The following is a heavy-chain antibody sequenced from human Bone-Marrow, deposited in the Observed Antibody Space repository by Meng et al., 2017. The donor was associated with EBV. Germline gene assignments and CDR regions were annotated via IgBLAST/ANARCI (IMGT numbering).Heavy chain of an antibody. Sequence: WGAGLLRPSETLSLTCAVYGDSISSFYYGGWIRQPPGRGLEWTGSVHYTGSTYYSPSLKSRVTVSVDTSKNQFSLRLTSVTAADTAVYYCARPFPSWQSPRLDPFGAWGQGTLVTVFS. CDR3: ARPFPSWQSPRLDPFGA. CDR2: VHYTGST. J-gene: IGHJ5*02. D-gene: IGHD6-19*01. CDR1: GDSISSFYY. V-gene: IGHV4-39*01.